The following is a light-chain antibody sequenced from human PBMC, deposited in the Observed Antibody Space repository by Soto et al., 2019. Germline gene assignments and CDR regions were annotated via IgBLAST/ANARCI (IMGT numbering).Light chain of an antibody. CDR1: SSDVGGYNS. Sequence: QSALTQPPSASGSPGQSVTISCTGTSSDVGGYNSVSWYQQHPGKAPKLMIYEVSKQPSGVPDRFSGSKSGNTASLTVSGLQAEDEADYYCSSYAGSNTWVFGGGTKLTVL. V-gene: IGLV2-8*01. CDR3: SSYAGSNTWV. CDR2: EVS. J-gene: IGLJ3*02.